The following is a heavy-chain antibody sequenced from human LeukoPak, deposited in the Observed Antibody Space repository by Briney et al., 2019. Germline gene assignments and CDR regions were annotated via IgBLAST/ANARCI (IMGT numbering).Heavy chain of an antibody. Sequence: PGGSLRLSCAASGFTFSSYWMHWVRQAPGKGLVWVSSINSDGSSTSYADSVKGRFTISRDNAKNTLYLQMNSLRAEDTAVYYCARGYCSSTSCSFDYWGQGTLVTVSS. V-gene: IGHV3-74*01. J-gene: IGHJ4*02. D-gene: IGHD2-2*01. CDR3: ARGYCSSTSCSFDY. CDR2: INSDGSST. CDR1: GFTFSSYW.